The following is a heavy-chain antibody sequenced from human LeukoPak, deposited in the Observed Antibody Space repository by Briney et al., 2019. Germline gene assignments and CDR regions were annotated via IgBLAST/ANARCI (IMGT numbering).Heavy chain of an antibody. Sequence: PGGCLRLSCAASGFTFSSYWMSWVRQAPGKGLEWGANIKQDGSEKYYVDSVKGRFTISRDNAKNSLYLQMNSLRAEDTAVYYWARDKAYCGGDCYHFDYWGQGTLVTVSS. CDR3: ARDKAYCGGDCYHFDY. CDR2: IKQDGSEK. J-gene: IGHJ4*02. D-gene: IGHD2-21*02. V-gene: IGHV3-7*01. CDR1: GFTFSSYW.